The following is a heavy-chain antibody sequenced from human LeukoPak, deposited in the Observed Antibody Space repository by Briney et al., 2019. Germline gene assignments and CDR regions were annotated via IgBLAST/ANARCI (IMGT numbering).Heavy chain of an antibody. CDR3: ARAYSGSYSDAFDI. V-gene: IGHV4-30-4*02. D-gene: IGHD1-26*01. J-gene: IGHJ3*02. CDR1: GGSISSGDYY. CDR2: MYYSGST. Sequence: SETLSLTCTVSGGSISSGDYYWSWLRQPPGKGLEWIGYMYYSGSTYYNPSLKSRVTISVDTSKNQFSLKLSSVTAADTAVYYCARAYSGSYSDAFDIWGQGTMVTVSS.